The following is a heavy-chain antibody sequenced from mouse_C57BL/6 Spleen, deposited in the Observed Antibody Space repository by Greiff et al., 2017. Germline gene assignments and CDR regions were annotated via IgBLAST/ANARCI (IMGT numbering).Heavy chain of an antibody. CDR2: INPSNGGT. D-gene: IGHD2-3*01. Sequence: QVQLQQPGTELVKPGASVKLSCKASGYTFTSYWMPWVKQRPGQGLEWIGNINPSNGGTNYNEKFKSKATLTVDKSSSTAYMLLSSLTSEDAAVYYCARYDDGDCVEYVDVWGTGTTVTVSS. J-gene: IGHJ1*03. CDR3: ARYDDGDCVEYVDV. V-gene: IGHV1-53*01. CDR1: GYTFTSYW.